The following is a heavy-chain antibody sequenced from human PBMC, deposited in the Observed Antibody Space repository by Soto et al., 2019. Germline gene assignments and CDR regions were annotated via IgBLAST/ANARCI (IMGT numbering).Heavy chain of an antibody. J-gene: IGHJ4*02. V-gene: IGHV4-4*02. Sequence: SETLSLTCAVSGVAISSGNWWTWVRQSPQRGLEYIGEIFHDGTANYYPSFERRGAISVDTSKNQFSLKLTSVTAAVTAISFCSRLVYDTRLNYMYFDFWGQGTLGTVSS. D-gene: IGHD3-10*01. CDR3: SRLVYDTRLNYMYFDF. CDR1: GVAISSGNW. CDR2: IFHDGTA.